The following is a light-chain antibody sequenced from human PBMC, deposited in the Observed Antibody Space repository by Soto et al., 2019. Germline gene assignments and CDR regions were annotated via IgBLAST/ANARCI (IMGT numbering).Light chain of an antibody. V-gene: IGKV1-9*01. J-gene: IGKJ4*01. CDR1: QGIPNY. Sequence: DIQLTQSPSFLSASIGDRVTITCRASQGIPNYVAWYQQKPGKAPNVLIYAEATWQSGVPSRFTGSGSGTEFTLTLSSLQPEDFATSYCPQLGIQSPLTFGGGTKVEVK. CDR2: AEA. CDR3: PQLGIQSPLT.